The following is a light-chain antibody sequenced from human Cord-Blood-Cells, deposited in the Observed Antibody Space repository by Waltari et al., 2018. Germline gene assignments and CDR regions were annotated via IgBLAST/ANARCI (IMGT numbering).Light chain of an antibody. CDR3: LLYYGGAVV. V-gene: IGLV7-43*01. J-gene: IGLJ2*01. Sequence: QTVVTQQPSLTVSPGGTVTLTCASSTGAVTSGYYPNWFQQKPGQPPRALIYSTINKPSWTPARFSGSLLGGKAALTLSGVQPEDEAEYYCLLYYGGAVVFGGGTKLTVL. CDR1: TGAVTSGYY. CDR2: STI.